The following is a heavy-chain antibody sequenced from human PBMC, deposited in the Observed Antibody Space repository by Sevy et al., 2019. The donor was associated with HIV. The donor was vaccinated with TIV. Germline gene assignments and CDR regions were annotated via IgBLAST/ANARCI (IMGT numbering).Heavy chain of an antibody. CDR1: GFTFSRFA. CDR2: ISGSGGGK. Sequence: GGSLRLSCAASGFTFSRFAISWVRQALGKGLEWVTDISGSGGGKKYADSVKGRFTVSRDNAQNIVFLQMNNLRGEDSVLYYSPKEFYRGSYLEHWGQGTMVTVSS. CDR3: PKEFYRGSYLEH. J-gene: IGHJ1*01. V-gene: IGHV3-23*01. D-gene: IGHD3-10*01.